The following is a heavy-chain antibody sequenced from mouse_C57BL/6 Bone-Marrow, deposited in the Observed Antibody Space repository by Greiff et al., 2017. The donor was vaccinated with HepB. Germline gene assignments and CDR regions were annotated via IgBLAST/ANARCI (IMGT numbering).Heavy chain of an antibody. J-gene: IGHJ3*01. D-gene: IGHD1-1*01. CDR3: ATYYGSPWFAY. V-gene: IGHV1-64*01. CDR1: GYTFTSYW. CDR2: IHPNSGST. Sequence: QVQLQQSGAELVKPGASVKLSCKASGYTFTSYWMHWVKQRPGQGLEWIGMIHPNSGSTNYNEKFKSKATLTVDKSSSTAYMQRSSLTSEDSAVYYCATYYGSPWFAYWGQGTLVTVSA.